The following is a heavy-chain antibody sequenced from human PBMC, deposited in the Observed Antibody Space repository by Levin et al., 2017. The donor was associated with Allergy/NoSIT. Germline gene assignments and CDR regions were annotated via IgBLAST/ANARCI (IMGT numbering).Heavy chain of an antibody. J-gene: IGHJ2*01. CDR1: GFTFSSYA. Sequence: GGSLRLSCAASGFTFSSYAMHWVRQAPGKGLEYVSAISSNGGSTYYANSVKGRFTISRDNSKNTLYLQMGSLRAEDMAVYYCARDSAPHCSSTSCYAVWRYFDLWGRGTLVTVSS. V-gene: IGHV3-64*01. CDR2: ISSNGGST. D-gene: IGHD2-2*01. CDR3: ARDSAPHCSSTSCYAVWRYFDL.